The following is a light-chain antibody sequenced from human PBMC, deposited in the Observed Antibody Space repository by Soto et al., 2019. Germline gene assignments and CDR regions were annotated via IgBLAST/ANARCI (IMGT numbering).Light chain of an antibody. CDR1: SSDVGFSNY. J-gene: IGLJ2*01. V-gene: IGLV2-23*02. CDR2: EVS. CDR3: CSYAGSRTLV. Sequence: QSVLTQPASVSGSPGQSITISCTGTSSDVGFSNYVSWYQQHPGKAPKLMIYEVSNRPSGVSSRFSGSKSGNTASLTISGLQAEDEADYYCCSYAGSRTLVFGGGTQLTVL.